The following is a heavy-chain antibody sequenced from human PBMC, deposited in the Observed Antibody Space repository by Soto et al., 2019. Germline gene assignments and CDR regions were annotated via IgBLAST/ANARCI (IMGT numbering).Heavy chain of an antibody. V-gene: IGHV1-69*13. CDR3: ARVGGYCSGGSCYDAFAI. CDR1: GGTFSSYA. D-gene: IGHD2-15*01. J-gene: IGHJ3*02. Sequence: ASVKVSCKASGGTFSSYAISWVRQAPGQGLEWMGGIIPIFGTANYAQKFQGRVTITADESTSTAYMELSSLRSEDTAVYYCARVGGYCSGGSCYDAFAIRGRGTTVTVS. CDR2: IIPIFGTA.